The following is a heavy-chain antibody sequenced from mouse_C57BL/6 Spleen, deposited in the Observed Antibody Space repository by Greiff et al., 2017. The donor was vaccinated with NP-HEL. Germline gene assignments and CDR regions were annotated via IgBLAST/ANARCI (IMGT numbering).Heavy chain of an antibody. CDR1: GYTFTDYY. CDR3: ARSSIYFYFDY. CDR2: INPNNGGT. Sequence: EVQLQQSGPELVKPGASVKISCKASGYTFTDYYMNWVKQSHGKSLEWIGDINPNNGGTSYNQKFKAKATLTVDKSSSTAYMELRSLTSEDSAVYYCARSSIYFYFDYWGQGTTLTVSS. J-gene: IGHJ2*01. D-gene: IGHD2-1*01. V-gene: IGHV1-26*01.